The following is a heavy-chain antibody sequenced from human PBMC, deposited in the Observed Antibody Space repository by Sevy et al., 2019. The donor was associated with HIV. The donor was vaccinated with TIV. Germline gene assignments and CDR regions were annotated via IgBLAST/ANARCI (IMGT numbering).Heavy chain of an antibody. Sequence: SETLSLTCTVSGGSISSYYWSWIRQPPGKGLEWIGYIYYSGSTNYNPSLKSRVTISVDTSKNQFSLKLGSVTAADTAVYYCARETAKYYYGSGSYYNVFDYWGQGTLVTVSS. CDR2: IYYSGST. CDR3: ARETAKYYYGSGSYYNVFDY. CDR1: GGSISSYY. J-gene: IGHJ4*02. V-gene: IGHV4-59*01. D-gene: IGHD3-10*01.